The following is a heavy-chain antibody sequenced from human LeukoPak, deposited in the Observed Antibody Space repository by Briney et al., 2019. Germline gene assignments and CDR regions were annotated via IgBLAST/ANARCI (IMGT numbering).Heavy chain of an antibody. CDR3: ARTTSEMNYYYYYMDV. CDR2: IIPIFGTA. D-gene: IGHD5-24*01. CDR1: GGAFSSYA. Sequence: SVKVSCKASGGAFSSYAISWVRQAPGQGLEWMGGIIPIFGTANYAQKFQGRVTITADKSTSTAYMELSSLRSEDTAVYYCARTTSEMNYYYYYMDVWGKGTTVTVSS. V-gene: IGHV1-69*06. J-gene: IGHJ6*03.